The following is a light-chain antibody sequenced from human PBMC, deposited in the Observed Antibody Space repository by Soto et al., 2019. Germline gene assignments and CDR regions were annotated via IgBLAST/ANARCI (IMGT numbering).Light chain of an antibody. CDR3: QQYGSSFSFT. CDR2: GAS. Sequence: EIGLTQSPGTLSLSPGERATLSCRASQSVSSSYLGWYQQKPGQAPRLLIYGASSRATGIPDRFSGSGSGTDFTLTISRLEPEDFAVSYCQQYGSSFSFTFGPRTKVDIK. J-gene: IGKJ3*01. V-gene: IGKV3-20*01. CDR1: QSVSSSY.